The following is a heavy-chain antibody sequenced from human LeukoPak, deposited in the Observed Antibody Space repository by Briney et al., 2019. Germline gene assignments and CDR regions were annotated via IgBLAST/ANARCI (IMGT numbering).Heavy chain of an antibody. V-gene: IGHV3-48*02. J-gene: IGHJ5*02. Sequence: GGSLRLSCAASGFTFSSYSMNWVRQAPGKGLEWVSYISSSSGTIHYADSVKGRFTISRDNAKNLLFLQMDSLRDEDTAVYYCARDEAYSGTYAVTWGQGPLVTVSS. D-gene: IGHD1-26*01. CDR2: ISSSSGTI. CDR1: GFTFSSYS. CDR3: ARDEAYSGTYAVT.